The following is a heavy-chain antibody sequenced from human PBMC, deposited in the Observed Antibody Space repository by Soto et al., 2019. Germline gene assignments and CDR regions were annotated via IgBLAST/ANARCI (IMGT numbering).Heavy chain of an antibody. CDR2: ISYDGSNK. CDR1: GFTFSSYG. D-gene: IGHD2-2*01. Sequence: GGSLRLSCAASGFTFSSYGMHWVRQAPGKGLEWVAVISYDGSNKYYADSVKGRFTISRDNSKNTLYLQMNSLRAEDTAVYYCAKDGCSSTSCYPRQYYYYYYMDVWGKGTTVTVSS. V-gene: IGHV3-30*18. CDR3: AKDGCSSTSCYPRQYYYYYYMDV. J-gene: IGHJ6*03.